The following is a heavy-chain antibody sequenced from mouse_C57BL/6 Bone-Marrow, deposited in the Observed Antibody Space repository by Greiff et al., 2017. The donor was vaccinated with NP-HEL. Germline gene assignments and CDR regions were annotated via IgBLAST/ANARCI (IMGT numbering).Heavy chain of an antibody. V-gene: IGHV10-1*01. J-gene: IGHJ3*01. D-gene: IGHD2-4*01. CDR2: IRSKSNNYAT. CDR1: GFSFNTYA. CDR3: VRHGDYYDEGAWFAY. Sequence: EVKVVESGGGLVQPKGSLKLSCAASGFSFNTYAMNWVRQAPGKGLEWVARIRSKSNNYATYYADSVKDRFTISRDDSESMLYLQMNNLKTEDTAMYYCVRHGDYYDEGAWFAYWGQGTLVTVSA.